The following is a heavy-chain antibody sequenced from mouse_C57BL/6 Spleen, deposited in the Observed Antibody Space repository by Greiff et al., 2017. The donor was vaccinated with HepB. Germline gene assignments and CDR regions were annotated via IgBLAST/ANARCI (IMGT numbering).Heavy chain of an antibody. V-gene: IGHV1-59*01. D-gene: IGHD2-4*01. CDR3: ARRDYDRYFDV. CDR1: GYTFTSYW. Sequence: QVQLQQPGAELVRPGTSVKLSCKASGYTFTSYWMHWVKQRPGQGLEWIGVIDPSDSYTNYNQKFKGKATLTVDTSSSTAYMQLSSLTSEDSAVYYCARRDYDRYFDVWGTGTTVTVSS. CDR2: IDPSDSYT. J-gene: IGHJ1*03.